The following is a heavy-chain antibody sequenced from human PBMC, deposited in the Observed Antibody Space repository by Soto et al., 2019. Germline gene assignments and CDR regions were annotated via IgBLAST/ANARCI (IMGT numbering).Heavy chain of an antibody. V-gene: IGHV5-51*01. CDR2: IYPGDSDT. D-gene: IGHD3-10*01. CDR1: GYSFTSYW. Sequence: GESLKISCKGSGYSFTSYWIGWVRQMPGKGLEWMGIIYPGDSDTRYSPSFQGQVTISADKSISTAYLQWSSLKASDTAMYYCARSNYGSGSLYYYYGMDVWGQGTTVTVSS. J-gene: IGHJ6*02. CDR3: ARSNYGSGSLYYYYGMDV.